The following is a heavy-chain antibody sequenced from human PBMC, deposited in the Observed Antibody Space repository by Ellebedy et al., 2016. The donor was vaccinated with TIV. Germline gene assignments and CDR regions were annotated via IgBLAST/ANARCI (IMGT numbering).Heavy chain of an antibody. J-gene: IGHJ5*02. V-gene: IGHV3-74*01. CDR3: VRDPYSYGP. CDR2: INSDGSAT. Sequence: GGSLRLSCAASGFTFSNYWMHWVRQAPGKGLVWVSRINSDGSATNHADSVKGRFTISRDNAKNTLYLQMNSLRDDDTAIYYCVRDPYSYGPWGQGTLVTVS. CDR1: GFTFSNYW. D-gene: IGHD1-26*01.